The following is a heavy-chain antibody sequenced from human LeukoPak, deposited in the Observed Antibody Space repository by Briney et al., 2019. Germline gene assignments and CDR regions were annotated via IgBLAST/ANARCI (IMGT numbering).Heavy chain of an antibody. Sequence: GASVKVSCKASGYTFGDYYMHWVRQAPGQGLEWMGRINPNSGGTNYAQKFQGRVTMTRDTSISTAYMELSGLRSDDTAVYYCARARDYYDSSGYDYWGQGTLVTVSS. CDR2: INPNSGGT. V-gene: IGHV1-2*06. J-gene: IGHJ4*02. D-gene: IGHD3-22*01. CDR1: GYTFGDYY. CDR3: ARARDYYDSSGYDY.